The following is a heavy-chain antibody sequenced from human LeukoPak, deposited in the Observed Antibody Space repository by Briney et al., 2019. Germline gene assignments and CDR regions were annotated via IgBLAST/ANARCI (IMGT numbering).Heavy chain of an antibody. CDR3: ARGNYVWESYRSPDAFDI. D-gene: IGHD3-16*02. CDR1: GYTFTSYG. J-gene: IGHJ3*02. V-gene: IGHV1-18*01. CDR2: ISAYNGNT. Sequence: ASVKVSCKASGYTFTSYGISWVRQAPGQGLEWMGWISAYNGNTNYAQKLQGRVTMTTDTSTSTAYMELRSLRSDDTAVYYCARGNYVWESYRSPDAFDIWGQGTMVTVSS.